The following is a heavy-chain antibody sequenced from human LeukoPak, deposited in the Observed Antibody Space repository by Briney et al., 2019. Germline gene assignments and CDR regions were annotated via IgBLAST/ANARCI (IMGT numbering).Heavy chain of an antibody. J-gene: IGHJ6*02. CDR1: GGTFSSYA. CDR2: IIPIFGTA. D-gene: IGHD2-2*01. CDR3: ARAIVVVPAAISYYYGMDV. Sequence: SVKVSCKASGGTFSSYAISWVRQAPGQGLEWMGGIIPIFGTANYAQKFQGRVTITADESTSTAYMELSSLRSEDTAVYYCARAIVVVPAAISYYYGMDVWGQGTTVTVSS. V-gene: IGHV1-69*13.